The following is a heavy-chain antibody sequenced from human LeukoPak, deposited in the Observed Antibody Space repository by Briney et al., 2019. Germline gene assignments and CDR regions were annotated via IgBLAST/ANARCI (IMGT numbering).Heavy chain of an antibody. V-gene: IGHV4-59*08. Sequence: SETLSLTCTVSGGSISSYYWSWIRQPPGKGLEWIGYIYYSGSTNYNPSLKSRVTISVDTSKNQFSLKLSSVTAADTAVYYCARGYDSRGYPDWFDPWGQGTLVTVSS. CDR3: ARGYDSRGYPDWFDP. CDR1: GGSISSYY. CDR2: IYYSGST. D-gene: IGHD3-22*01. J-gene: IGHJ5*02.